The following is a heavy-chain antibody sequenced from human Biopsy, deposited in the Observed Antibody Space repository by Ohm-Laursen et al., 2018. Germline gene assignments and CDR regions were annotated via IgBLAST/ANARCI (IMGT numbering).Heavy chain of an antibody. V-gene: IGHV1-18*01. CDR2: VSTYNGNT. J-gene: IGHJ4*02. D-gene: IGHD3-16*01. CDR3: ARVREGGLLDY. Sequence: SVKVSCKASGYTFTSYDINWVRQAPGHGLEWMGWVSTYNGNTEYEQKFQGRVTMTTDTSANTAYMELRSLRSDDTAVYFCARVREGGLLDYWGQGILVTVSS. CDR1: GYTFTSYD.